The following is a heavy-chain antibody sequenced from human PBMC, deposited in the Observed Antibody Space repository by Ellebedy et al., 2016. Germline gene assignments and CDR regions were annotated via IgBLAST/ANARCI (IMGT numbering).Heavy chain of an antibody. Sequence: GESLKISCAASGFTFSSYAMSWVRQAPGKGLEWVSAISGGGDSTFYADSVKGRFTISRDNSKNTLSLQMNSLRAEDTAVYYCAKTYYDILTGYCDYWGQGTLVTVSS. J-gene: IGHJ4*02. V-gene: IGHV3-23*01. CDR1: GFTFSSYA. CDR2: ISGGGDST. D-gene: IGHD3-9*01. CDR3: AKTYYDILTGYCDY.